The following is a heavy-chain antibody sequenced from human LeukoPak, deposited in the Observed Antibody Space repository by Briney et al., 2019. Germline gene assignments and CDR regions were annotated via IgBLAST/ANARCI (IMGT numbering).Heavy chain of an antibody. D-gene: IGHD6-6*01. J-gene: IGHJ1*01. Sequence: GGSLRLSCAASGFTFSSYAMHWVRQAPGKGLEWVAVISYDGSNKYYADSVKGRFTISRDNSKNTLYLQMNSLRAEDTAVYYCARDYDSSTRPLGYFQHWGQGTLVTISS. V-gene: IGHV3-30-3*01. CDR1: GFTFSSYA. CDR3: ARDYDSSTRPLGYFQH. CDR2: ISYDGSNK.